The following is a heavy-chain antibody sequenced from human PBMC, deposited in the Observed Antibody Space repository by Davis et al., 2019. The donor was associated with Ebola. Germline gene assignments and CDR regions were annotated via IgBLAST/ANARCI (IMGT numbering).Heavy chain of an antibody. Sequence: GESLKISCAASGFTFSSYAMNWVRQAPGKGLEWVSAISGSGGSTYYADSVKGRFPISRDNSKNTLYLQMNSLRPEDTAVYYCAKLMYGYDSSGFSIDYWGQGTLVTVSS. CDR3: AKLMYGYDSSGFSIDY. V-gene: IGHV3-23*01. CDR1: GFTFSSYA. J-gene: IGHJ4*02. CDR2: ISGSGGST. D-gene: IGHD5-12*01.